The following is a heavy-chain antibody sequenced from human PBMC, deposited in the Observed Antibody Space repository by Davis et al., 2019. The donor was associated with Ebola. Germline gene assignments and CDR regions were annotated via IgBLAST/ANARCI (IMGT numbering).Heavy chain of an antibody. D-gene: IGHD3-10*01. Sequence: TLSLTCTVSGGSINNYFWRWIRQSPGKALEWLALMYWDDDKRYSPSLKNRLTTTKDTSKNQVVLTMTNVDPVDTATYYCSHFKFPRGFGEAWGQGTLVTVSS. J-gene: IGHJ5*02. CDR2: MYWDDDK. V-gene: IGHV2-5*02. CDR3: SHFKFPRGFGEA. CDR1: GGSINNYF.